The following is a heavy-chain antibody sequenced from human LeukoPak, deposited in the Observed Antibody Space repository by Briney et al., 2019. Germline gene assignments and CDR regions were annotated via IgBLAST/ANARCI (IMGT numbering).Heavy chain of an antibody. Sequence: PGGSLRLSCAASGFTFSSYAMSWVRRAPGKGLRWVSSISGSGGRTYYADSVKGRFTISRDNSKNTLYLQMNSLRAEDTAVYYCAKDPYNIEVANTNGWFHPWGQGTLVTVSS. J-gene: IGHJ5*02. D-gene: IGHD6-19*01. CDR2: ISGSGGRT. CDR3: AKDPYNIEVANTNGWFHP. V-gene: IGHV3-23*01. CDR1: GFTFSSYA.